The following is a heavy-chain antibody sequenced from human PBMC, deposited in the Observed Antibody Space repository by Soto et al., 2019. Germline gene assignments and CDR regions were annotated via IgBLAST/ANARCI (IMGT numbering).Heavy chain of an antibody. D-gene: IGHD2-15*01. CDR3: ASGKYSGFDL. CDR2: TYYRSKWYN. CDR1: GDSFSSNGVA. V-gene: IGHV6-1*01. J-gene: IGHJ3*01. Sequence: PSQTLSLPCAISGDSFSSNGVAWNWIRQSPSRGLEWLGRTYYRSKWYNDYAVSVKSRITVNPDTSKNQFSLQLSSVTPEDTAVYYCASGKYSGFDLWGQGTMVTVSS.